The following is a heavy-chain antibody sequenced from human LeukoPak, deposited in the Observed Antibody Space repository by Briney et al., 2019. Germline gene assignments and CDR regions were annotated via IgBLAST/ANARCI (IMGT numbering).Heavy chain of an antibody. Sequence: GGSLRLSCAASGFTVSSYAMNWVRQAPGKGLEWVSYISSSSSTIYYADSVKGRFTISRDNAKNSLYLQMNSLRAEDTAVYYCARDYYGSGSYSPANWFDPWGQGTLVTVSS. J-gene: IGHJ5*02. CDR3: ARDYYGSGSYSPANWFDP. CDR1: GFTVSSYA. D-gene: IGHD3-10*01. CDR2: ISSSSSTI. V-gene: IGHV3-48*01.